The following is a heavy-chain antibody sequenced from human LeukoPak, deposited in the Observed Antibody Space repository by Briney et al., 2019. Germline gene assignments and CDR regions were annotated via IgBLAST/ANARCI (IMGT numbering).Heavy chain of an antibody. V-gene: IGHV5-51*01. CDR2: IYPGDSDT. D-gene: IGHD3-3*01. Sequence: GESLKISCKGSGYSFTSYWIGWVRQMPGKGLEWMGIIYPGDSDTRYSPSFQGQVTISADKSISTAYLQWSSLKASDTAMYYCARRYYDFSNPGYYFDYWGQGTLVTVSS. J-gene: IGHJ4*02. CDR3: ARRYYDFSNPGYYFDY. CDR1: GYSFTSYW.